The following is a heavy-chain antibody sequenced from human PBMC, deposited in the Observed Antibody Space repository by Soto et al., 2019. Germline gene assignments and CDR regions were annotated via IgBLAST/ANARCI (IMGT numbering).Heavy chain of an antibody. CDR2: TYYRSKWYT. V-gene: IGHV6-1*01. CDR3: AREYCSGNSRSIFDY. Sequence: SQTLSVTCAISGDSVSSNSAAWNSIRQSPARGLEWLGRTYYRSKWYTDYAVSVKSRITINPDTSKNQFSLQLNSVTPEDTAVYFCAREYCSGNSRSIFDYWGQGTLVTVSS. D-gene: IGHD2-15*01. CDR1: GDSVSSNSAA. J-gene: IGHJ4*02.